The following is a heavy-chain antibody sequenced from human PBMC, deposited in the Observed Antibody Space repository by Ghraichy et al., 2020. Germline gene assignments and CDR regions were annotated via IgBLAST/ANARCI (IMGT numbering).Heavy chain of an antibody. Sequence: GESLNISCVGSGFSFSSFWMTWVRQAPGKGLEWVANIKRDGSVEHYLDSMKGRLTISRDNAKNSLYLQMDSLRVEDTAVYYCASDLTPYVYASSYYDAFDLWGQWTTVTVSS. D-gene: IGHD2-8*01. CDR3: ASDLTPYVYASSYYDAFDL. CDR1: GFSFSSFW. V-gene: IGHV3-7*03. CDR2: IKRDGSVE. J-gene: IGHJ3*01.